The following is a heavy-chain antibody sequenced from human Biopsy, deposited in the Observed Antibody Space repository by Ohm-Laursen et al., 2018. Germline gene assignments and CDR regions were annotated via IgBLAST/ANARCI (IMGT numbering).Heavy chain of an antibody. J-gene: IGHJ4*02. Sequence: SETLSLTCTVSGDSINSSYWSWLRQAPGKGLEWIGFISNSGNTNYNPSLKSRVTISADTSKNQFSLKLGSVTVADTAVFYCARRGSGGRSFDYWGQGSLVTVSS. D-gene: IGHD2-15*01. CDR1: GDSINSSY. V-gene: IGHV4-59*08. CDR2: ISNSGNT. CDR3: ARRGSGGRSFDY.